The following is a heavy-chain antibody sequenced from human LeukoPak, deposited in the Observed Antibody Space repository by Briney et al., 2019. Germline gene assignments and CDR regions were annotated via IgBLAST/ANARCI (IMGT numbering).Heavy chain of an antibody. Sequence: ASVKVSCKASGYIFSTYIMHWVRQAPGQRLKWMGWINAGNGDTKYSQKFQGRVTITRDASANTAYMEVSSLRSEDTAVYYCARDRVKYDDPHFFLDYWGQGTLVTVSS. J-gene: IGHJ4*02. V-gene: IGHV1-3*01. CDR2: INAGNGDT. CDR1: GYIFSTYI. CDR3: ARDRVKYDDPHFFLDY. D-gene: IGHD3-3*01.